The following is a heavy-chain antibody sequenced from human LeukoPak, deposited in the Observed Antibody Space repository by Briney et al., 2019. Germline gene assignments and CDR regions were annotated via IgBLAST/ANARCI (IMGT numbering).Heavy chain of an antibody. D-gene: IGHD2-8*01. CDR2: INHSGST. CDR1: GGSFSGYY. CDR3: ARGDIVLMVYVS. J-gene: IGHJ5*02. Sequence: SETLSLTCAVYGGSFSGYYWSWIRLPPGKGLEWIGEINHSGSTNYNPSLKSRVTISVDTSKNQFSLKLSSVTAADTAVYYCARGDIVLMVYVSWGQGTLVTVSS. V-gene: IGHV4-34*01.